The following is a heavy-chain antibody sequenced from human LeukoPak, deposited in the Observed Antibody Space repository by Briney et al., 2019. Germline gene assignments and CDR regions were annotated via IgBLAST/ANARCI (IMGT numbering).Heavy chain of an antibody. J-gene: IGHJ5*02. Sequence: GGSLRLSCAASRFTFRNYWMSWVRQAPGKGLEWVANIKEDGSEKYYADSVKGRFTISRDNAKKSLYLQMNSLRAEDTAVYYCARHKEGIMVRRLITKKERAYKWFDPWGQGTLVTVSS. CDR2: IKEDGSEK. CDR3: ARHKEGIMVRRLITKKERAYKWFDP. CDR1: RFTFRNYW. D-gene: IGHD3-10*01. V-gene: IGHV3-7*01.